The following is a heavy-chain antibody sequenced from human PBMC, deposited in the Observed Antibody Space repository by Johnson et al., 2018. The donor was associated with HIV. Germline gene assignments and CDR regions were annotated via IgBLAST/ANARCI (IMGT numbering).Heavy chain of an antibody. Sequence: VQLVESGGGMVRPGGSLRLSCAASGFMFGDFAMSWVRQSPGKGLGWVSGINWNGGSTGYADSVKGRFTISSDNAKKSLFLQMNSLRVEDTAFYYCAREGPRITIFGVVTPSAFDIWGQGTMVTVSS. CDR3: AREGPRITIFGVVTPSAFDI. D-gene: IGHD3-3*01. J-gene: IGHJ3*02. CDR2: INWNGGST. CDR1: GFMFGDFA. V-gene: IGHV3-20*04.